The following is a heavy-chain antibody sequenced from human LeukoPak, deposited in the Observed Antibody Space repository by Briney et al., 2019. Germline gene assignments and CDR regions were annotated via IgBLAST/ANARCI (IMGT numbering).Heavy chain of an antibody. CDR2: INPSGGST. V-gene: IGHV1-46*01. Sequence: GASVKVSCTASGYTFTSYYMHWVRQAPGQGLEWMGIINPSGGSTSYAQEFQGRVTMTRDMSTSTVYMELSSLRSEDTAVYYCARGGIILSSTRESDAFDIWGQGTMVTVSS. CDR3: ARGGIILSSTRESDAFDI. CDR1: GYTFTSYY. D-gene: IGHD3-16*01. J-gene: IGHJ3*02.